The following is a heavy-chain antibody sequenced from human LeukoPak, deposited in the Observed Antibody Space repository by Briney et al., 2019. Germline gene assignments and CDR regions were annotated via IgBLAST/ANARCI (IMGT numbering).Heavy chain of an antibody. V-gene: IGHV4-4*07. Sequence: SETLSLTCTVSAGSISSYYWSWIRQPAGKGLEWIGRVHGSGNTKYNPLLMSRVTMSVDTSKNQFPLKLSSVTAADTAVYYCARVGSGYDYFDYWGQGALVTVSS. J-gene: IGHJ4*02. D-gene: IGHD5-12*01. CDR1: AGSISSYY. CDR2: VHGSGNT. CDR3: ARVGSGYDYFDY.